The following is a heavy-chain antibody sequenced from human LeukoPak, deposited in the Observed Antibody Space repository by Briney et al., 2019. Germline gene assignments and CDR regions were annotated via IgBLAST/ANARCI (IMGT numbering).Heavy chain of an antibody. Sequence: SETLSLTCTVSGGSISSSSYYWGWIRQPPGKGLEWIGSIYYSGSTYYNPSLKSRVTISVDTSKNQFSLKLSSVTAADTAVYYCARVKRGAAAGTGIDYWGQGTLVTVSS. V-gene: IGHV4-39*07. CDR2: IYYSGST. CDR1: GGSISSSSYY. J-gene: IGHJ4*02. D-gene: IGHD6-13*01. CDR3: ARVKRGAAAGTGIDY.